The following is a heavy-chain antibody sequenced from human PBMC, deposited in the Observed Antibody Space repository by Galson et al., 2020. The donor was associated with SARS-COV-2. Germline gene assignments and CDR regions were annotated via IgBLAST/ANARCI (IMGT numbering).Heavy chain of an antibody. J-gene: IGHJ5*02. CDR2: IHPSNYEA. Sequence: GESLKISCKGIGYRFTSEWIAWVRQVPGKGLEWMGIIHPSNYEAIYSPSFQGHVTISADRSISTAYLQWSSLRASDTAIYYCARRSDWARFDPWGQGTPVTVSS. CDR1: GYRFTSEW. CDR3: ARRSDWARFDP. V-gene: IGHV5-51*01. D-gene: IGHD3-9*01.